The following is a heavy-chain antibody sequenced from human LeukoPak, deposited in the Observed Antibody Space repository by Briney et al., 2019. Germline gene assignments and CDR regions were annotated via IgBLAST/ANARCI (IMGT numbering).Heavy chain of an antibody. CDR2: IYYSGST. D-gene: IGHD6-13*01. Sequence: PSETLSLTCTVSGGSISSSSYYWGWIRQPPGKGLEWIGSIYYSGSTYYSPSLKSRVTISVDTSKNQFSLKLSSVTAADTAVYYCARGASSSWSFDYWGQGTLVTVSS. J-gene: IGHJ4*02. V-gene: IGHV4-39*07. CDR3: ARGASSSWSFDY. CDR1: GGSISSSSYY.